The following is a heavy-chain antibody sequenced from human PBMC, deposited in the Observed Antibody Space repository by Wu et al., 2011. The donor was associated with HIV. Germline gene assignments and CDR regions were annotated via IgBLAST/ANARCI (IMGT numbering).Heavy chain of an antibody. CDR2: MSPKNGNT. V-gene: IGHV1-8*01. Sequence: QAQLVQSGAEVKKPGASVKVSCKASGYSFTSFGINWVRQATGQGLEWMGWMSPKNGNTGYAQRFQGRVTLTRNTSISTAYMELSSLRSEDTAVYYCARGANYGDYVNNWFDSWGRGTLVTVSS. CDR3: ARGANYGDYVNNWFDS. D-gene: IGHD4-17*01. J-gene: IGHJ5*01. CDR1: GYSFTSFG.